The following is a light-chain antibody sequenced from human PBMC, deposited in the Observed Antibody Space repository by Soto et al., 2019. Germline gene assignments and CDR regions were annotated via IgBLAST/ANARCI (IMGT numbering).Light chain of an antibody. V-gene: IGLV2-14*03. Sequence: SALTQPASVSGSPGQSITISCTGTSSDVGTYNYVSWYQQHPGKAPKVMIYDVSNRPSGVSNRFSGSKSGNTASLTISGLQAEDEADYYCSSCTGSSTSVIFGGGTKVTVL. CDR1: SSDVGTYNY. CDR2: DVS. J-gene: IGLJ2*01. CDR3: SSCTGSSTSVI.